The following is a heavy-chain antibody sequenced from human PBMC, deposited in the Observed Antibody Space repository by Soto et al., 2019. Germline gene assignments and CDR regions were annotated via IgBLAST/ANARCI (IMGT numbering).Heavy chain of an antibody. CDR1: GFAFNDDG. D-gene: IGHD5-12*01. CDR2: ICGSTI. Sequence: EVQLVESGGGLVQPGGSLTLSCAASGFAFNDDGMRWVRQAPGNGLECISFICGSTIYYADSVKGRFTISRDNAKNSLYLHMDNLADEDTAVYYCARDRGSMGSVDTMRGHWGQGILVTVSS. J-gene: IGHJ4*02. V-gene: IGHV3-48*02. CDR3: ARDRGSMGSVDTMRGH.